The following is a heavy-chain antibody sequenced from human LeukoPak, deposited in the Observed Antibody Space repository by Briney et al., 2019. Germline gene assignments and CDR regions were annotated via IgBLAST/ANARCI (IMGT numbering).Heavy chain of an antibody. J-gene: IGHJ6*02. CDR2: ISYDGSNK. V-gene: IGHV3-30*18. CDR3: AKDSAGAAGTTTIKAYYGMGV. CDR1: GFTFSSYG. D-gene: IGHD6-13*01. Sequence: PGRSLRLSCAASGFTFSSYGMHWVRQAPGKGLEWVAVISYDGSNKYYADSVKGRFTISRDNSKNTLYLQMNSLRAEDTAVYYCAKDSAGAAGTTTIKAYYGMGVWGQGTTVTVSS.